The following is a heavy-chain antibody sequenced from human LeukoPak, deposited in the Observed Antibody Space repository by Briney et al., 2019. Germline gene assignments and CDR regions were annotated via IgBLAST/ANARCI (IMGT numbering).Heavy chain of an antibody. V-gene: IGHV3-48*03. CDR2: ISSSGSTI. CDR1: GFTFSSYE. CDR3: ARGPHPYSSGWYHFDY. D-gene: IGHD6-19*01. J-gene: IGHJ4*02. Sequence: PGGSLRLSCAASGFTFSSYEMNWVRQAPGKGLEWVSYISSSGSTIYYADSVKGRFTISRDNARNSLYLQMHSLRGEDTAVYYCARGPHPYSSGWYHFDYWGQGTLVTVSS.